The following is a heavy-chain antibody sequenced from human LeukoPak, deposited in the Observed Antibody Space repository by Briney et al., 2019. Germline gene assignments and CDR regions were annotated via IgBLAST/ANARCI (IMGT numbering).Heavy chain of an antibody. D-gene: IGHD6-13*01. J-gene: IGHJ4*02. CDR2: IKTDGSST. V-gene: IGHV3-74*01. CDR1: GFTFSNYW. CDR3: ARDFMYSISCAGC. Sequence: GGSLRLSCAASGFTFSNYWMHWVRQVPGKGLMWVSRIKTDGSSTSYADSVKGRFTISRDNAKNTLYLQMNSLRVEDTAVYYCARDFMYSISCAGCWGQGTLVTVSS.